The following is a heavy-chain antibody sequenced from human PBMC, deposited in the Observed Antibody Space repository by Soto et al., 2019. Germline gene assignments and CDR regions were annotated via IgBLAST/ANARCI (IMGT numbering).Heavy chain of an antibody. J-gene: IGHJ6*03. CDR1: GFTFRNAW. CDR3: TTDRILWFGEYTFPMDV. V-gene: IGHV3-15*01. Sequence: EVQLVESGGGLVKPGGPLSLSCEGSGFTFRNAWMSWVRQAPGKGLEWVGRIKSKSDGETTDYAAHVKGRFTISRDDSRDPFYWRMSSRKREDTAVYYCTTDRILWFGEYTFPMDVWGKGTTVTVSS. CDR2: IKSKSDGETT. D-gene: IGHD3-10*01.